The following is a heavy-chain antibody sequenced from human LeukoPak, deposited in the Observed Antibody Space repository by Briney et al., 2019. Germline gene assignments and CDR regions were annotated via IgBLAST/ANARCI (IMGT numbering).Heavy chain of an antibody. J-gene: IGHJ4*02. D-gene: IGHD3-10*01. V-gene: IGHV4-39*07. Sequence: SETLSLTCTVSGGSISSSSYYWGWIRQPPGKGLEWIGSIYYSGSTYYNPSLKSRVTISVDTSKNQFSLKLSSVTAADTAVYYCARGGSWFGECFDYWGQGTLVTVSS. CDR1: GGSISSSSYY. CDR2: IYYSGST. CDR3: ARGGSWFGECFDY.